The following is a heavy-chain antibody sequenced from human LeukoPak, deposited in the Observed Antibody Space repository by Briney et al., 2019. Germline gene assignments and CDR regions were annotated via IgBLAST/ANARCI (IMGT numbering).Heavy chain of an antibody. J-gene: IGHJ4*02. D-gene: IGHD3-9*01. CDR3: ARAPDALQYFDWLDLIYYFDY. Sequence: GGSLRLSCAASGFTFTNYWMSWVRQAPGKGLELVANIKQDRSEKYYVDSVKGRFTISRDNAKNSLYLQMNSLRAEDTAVYYCARAPDALQYFDWLDLIYYFDYWGQGTLVTVSS. CDR1: GFTFTNYW. V-gene: IGHV3-7*01. CDR2: IKQDRSEK.